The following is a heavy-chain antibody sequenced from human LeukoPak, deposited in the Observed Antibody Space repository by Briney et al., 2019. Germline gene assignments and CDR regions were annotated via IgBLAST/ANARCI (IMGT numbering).Heavy chain of an antibody. CDR2: ISSSSSYT. Sequence: GGPLRLSCAASGFTFSDYYMSWIRQAPGKGLEWVSYISSSSSYTNYADSVKGRLTISRDNAKNSLYLQMNSLRAEDTAVYYCARDTAMVRGVEYYYGMDVWGKGTTVTVSS. V-gene: IGHV3-11*06. CDR1: GFTFSDYY. J-gene: IGHJ6*04. CDR3: ARDTAMVRGVEYYYGMDV. D-gene: IGHD5-18*01.